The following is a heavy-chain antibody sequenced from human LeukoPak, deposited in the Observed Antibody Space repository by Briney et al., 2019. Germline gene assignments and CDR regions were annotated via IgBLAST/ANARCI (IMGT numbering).Heavy chain of an antibody. CDR1: GYTFTGYY. J-gene: IGHJ4*02. V-gene: IGHV1-2*02. CDR2: INPNSGGT. CDR3: ARGDEVRRWLQFTFDY. Sequence: ASVKVSCKASGYTFTGYYMHWVRQAPGQGLEWMGWINPNSGGTNYAQKFQGRVTMTRDTSISTAYMELSRLRSDDTAVYYCARGDEVRRWLQFTFDYWGQGTLVTVSS. D-gene: IGHD5-24*01.